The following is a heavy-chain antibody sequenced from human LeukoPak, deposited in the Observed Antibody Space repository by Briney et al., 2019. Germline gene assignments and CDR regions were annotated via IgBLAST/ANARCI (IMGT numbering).Heavy chain of an antibody. CDR1: GGSITRSQYY. Sequence: PSETLSLTCSVSGGSITRSQYYWGWIRQPPGKGLEWIGSIYYSGSTYYNPSLKSRVTISVDTSKNQFSLKLSSVTAADTAVYYCARVKWDDGMDVWGQGTTVTVSS. V-gene: IGHV4-39*07. CDR3: ARVKWDDGMDV. D-gene: IGHD1-26*01. J-gene: IGHJ6*02. CDR2: IYYSGST.